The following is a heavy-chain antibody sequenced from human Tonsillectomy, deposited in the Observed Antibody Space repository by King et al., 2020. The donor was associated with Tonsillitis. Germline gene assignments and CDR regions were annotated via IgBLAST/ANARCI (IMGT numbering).Heavy chain of an antibody. CDR1: GFTFSSYD. J-gene: IGHJ6*02. CDR2: IGPAGDT. Sequence: VQLVESGGGLVQPGGSLRLSCAASGFTFSSYDMHWVRQPTGKGLEWVSAIGPAGDTYYPGSVKGRFTISRENAKNSLYLQMNSLRAGGTGVYYCARGVVGSDFWSGPTREKGMDVWGQGTTVTVSS. CDR3: ARGVVGSDFWSGPTREKGMDV. D-gene: IGHD3-3*01. V-gene: IGHV3-13*01.